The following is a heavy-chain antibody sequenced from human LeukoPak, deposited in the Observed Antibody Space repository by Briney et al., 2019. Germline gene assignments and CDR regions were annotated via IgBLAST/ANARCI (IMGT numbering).Heavy chain of an antibody. CDR1: GYTLSELS. Sequence: GASVKVSCKASGYTLSELSIHWVRQAPGKGFEWLGGFNFEDGETIFAQKFQGRVTMTEDSSTNTAYMELRSLRSDDTAVYYCARMRPGIAAAFHFDYWGQGTLVTVSS. CDR3: ARMRPGIAAAFHFDY. CDR2: FNFEDGET. J-gene: IGHJ4*02. D-gene: IGHD6-13*01. V-gene: IGHV1-24*01.